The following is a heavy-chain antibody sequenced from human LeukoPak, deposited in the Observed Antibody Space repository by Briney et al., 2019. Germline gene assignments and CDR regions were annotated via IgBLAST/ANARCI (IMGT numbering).Heavy chain of an antibody. J-gene: IGHJ4*02. D-gene: IGHD5-18*01. Sequence: SETLSLTCAVYGGSFSGYYWSWIRQPPGKGLEWIGYIYYSGSTNYNPSLKSRVTISVDTSKNQFSLKLSSVTAADTAVYYCARVEYSYGLFDYWGLGTLVTVSS. CDR3: ARVEYSYGLFDY. V-gene: IGHV4-59*01. CDR1: GGSFSGYY. CDR2: IYYSGST.